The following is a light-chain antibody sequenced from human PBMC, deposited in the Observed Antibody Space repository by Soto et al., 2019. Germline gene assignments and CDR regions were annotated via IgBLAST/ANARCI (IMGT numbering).Light chain of an antibody. V-gene: IGKV3-20*01. J-gene: IGKJ1*01. CDR1: QIVSSSY. Sequence: EILLTQSPGTLSLSPGERATLSCRASQIVSSSYLAWYQQKPGQAPRLLIYGASSRATGIPDRFSGSGSGTDFTLTISRLEPEDFAVYYCQQYGSSPPKTFGQGTKVDIK. CDR3: QQYGSSPPKT. CDR2: GAS.